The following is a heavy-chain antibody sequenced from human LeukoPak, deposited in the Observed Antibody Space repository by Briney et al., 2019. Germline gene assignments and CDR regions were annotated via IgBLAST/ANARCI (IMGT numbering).Heavy chain of an antibody. D-gene: IGHD6-19*01. Sequence: PPGGSLRLSCAASGFTFTNYAMSWVRQAPGKGLEWVSAISGNGGSTYYADFVKGRFTISRDNSKNTLYLQMNSLRAEDTAVYYCAKFRPITSVAGTIFHYWGQGALVTVSS. J-gene: IGHJ4*02. CDR1: GFTFTNYA. CDR3: AKFRPITSVAGTIFHY. CDR2: ISGNGGST. V-gene: IGHV3-23*01.